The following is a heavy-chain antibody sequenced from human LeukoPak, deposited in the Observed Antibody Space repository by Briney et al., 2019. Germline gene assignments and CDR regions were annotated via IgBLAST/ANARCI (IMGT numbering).Heavy chain of an antibody. D-gene: IGHD2-15*01. CDR1: GDSSSNYY. V-gene: IGHV4-4*09. Sequence: SETLSLTCAVSGDSSSNYYWSWIRQPPGKGLEWIGYIYSSGSTNYNPSLKSRVTISVDMSKNQFSLKLSSVTAADTAVYYCARGIVVVVAATRGGMDVWGQGTTVTVSS. CDR3: ARGIVVVVAATRGGMDV. J-gene: IGHJ6*02. CDR2: IYSSGST.